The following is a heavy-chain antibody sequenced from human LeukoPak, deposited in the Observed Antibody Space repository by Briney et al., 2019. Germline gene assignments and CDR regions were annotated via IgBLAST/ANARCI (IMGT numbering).Heavy chain of an antibody. Sequence: GGSLRLSCAASGYTFSNYAMTWVRQAPGKGLEWVSAISGSGGSTYYAGSVKGRFTISRDNSKNTLYLQTHSLRAEDTAVYYCAKDIADYASGSAPCGMDVWGQGTPVTVSS. J-gene: IGHJ6*02. CDR3: AKDIADYASGSAPCGMDV. D-gene: IGHD3-10*01. CDR2: ISGSGGST. CDR1: GYTFSNYA. V-gene: IGHV3-23*01.